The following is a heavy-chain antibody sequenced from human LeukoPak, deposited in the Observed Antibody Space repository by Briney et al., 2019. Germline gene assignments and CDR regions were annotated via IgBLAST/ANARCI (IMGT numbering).Heavy chain of an antibody. Sequence: SQTLSLTCAISGDSVSSNSAAWNWLRQSPSRGLEWLGRTYYRSKWYNDYAVSVKSRITINPDTSKNQFSLQLNSVTPEDTAVYYCAREVAKSGGYDFDYWGQGTLVTVSS. J-gene: IGHJ4*02. CDR1: GDSVSSNSAA. CDR2: TYYRSKWYN. V-gene: IGHV6-1*01. CDR3: AREVAKSGGYDFDY. D-gene: IGHD5-12*01.